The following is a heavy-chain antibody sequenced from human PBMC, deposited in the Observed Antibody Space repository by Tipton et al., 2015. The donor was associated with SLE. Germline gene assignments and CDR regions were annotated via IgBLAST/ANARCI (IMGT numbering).Heavy chain of an antibody. D-gene: IGHD6-13*01. CDR2: INADGSSI. Sequence: SLRLSCAASGLTLSSNWMYWVRQAPGKGLVWVARINADGSSIVYADSVKGRFTISRDNAKNTLYLQMNSLRAEDTAVYYCASVLVLFYYGMDVWGQGTTVTVSS. J-gene: IGHJ6*02. V-gene: IGHV3-74*01. CDR3: ASVLVLFYYGMDV. CDR1: GLTLSSNW.